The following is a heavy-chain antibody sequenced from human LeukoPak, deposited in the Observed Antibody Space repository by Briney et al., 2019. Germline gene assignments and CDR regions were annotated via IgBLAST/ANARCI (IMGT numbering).Heavy chain of an antibody. V-gene: IGHV1-2*02. D-gene: IGHD5-12*01. Sequence: ASVKVSCKASGYTFTGYYMYWVRQAPGQGLEWMGWMNPNSGGTNYAQKFQGRVTMTTDTSISTVYMELSRLRSDDTAVYYCARGGGYSAYAAGYWGQGTLVTVSS. J-gene: IGHJ4*02. CDR3: ARGGGYSAYAAGY. CDR2: MNPNSGGT. CDR1: GYTFTGYY.